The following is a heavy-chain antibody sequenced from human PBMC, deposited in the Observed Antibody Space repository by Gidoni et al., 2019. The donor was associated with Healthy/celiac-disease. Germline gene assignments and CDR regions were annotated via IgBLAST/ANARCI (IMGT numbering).Heavy chain of an antibody. Sequence: EVQLVESGGGLVQPGGSLRLSCAASGFTFSSYWMSWVRQAPGKGLEWVANIKQDGSAKYYVDSVKGRFTISRDNAKNSLYLQMNSLRAEDTAVYYCARDLRPPDFWSGWGNWFDPWGQGTLVTVSS. CDR2: IKQDGSAK. CDR1: GFTFSSYW. D-gene: IGHD3-3*01. V-gene: IGHV3-7*01. J-gene: IGHJ5*02. CDR3: ARDLRPPDFWSGWGNWFDP.